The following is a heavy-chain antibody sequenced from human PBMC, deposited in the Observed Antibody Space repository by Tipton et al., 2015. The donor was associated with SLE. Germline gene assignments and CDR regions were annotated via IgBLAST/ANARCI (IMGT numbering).Heavy chain of an antibody. V-gene: IGHV4-39*07. J-gene: IGHJ5*02. Sequence: TLSLTCTVSGGSISSSSYYWGWIRQPPGKGLEWIGNIYYSGSTYYNPSLKSRVTISVDTSLNQFSLRLLSVTAADTAVYYCARRDFVATAGFNYFDPWGQGTLVTVSS. CDR2: IYYSGST. D-gene: IGHD2-15*01. CDR1: GGSISSSSYY. CDR3: ARRDFVATAGFNYFDP.